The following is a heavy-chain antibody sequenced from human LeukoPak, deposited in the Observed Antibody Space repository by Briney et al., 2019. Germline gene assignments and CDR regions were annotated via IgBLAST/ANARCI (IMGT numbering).Heavy chain of an antibody. Sequence: PGGSLRLSCAASGFTFSSYAMNWVRQAPGKGLEWVSAITGGGSSTFYADSVKARFTISRDNSKNTLYLQMNGLRAEDTALYYCAKNPQGGYYGSGSYYWVYGGQGTLVTVSS. V-gene: IGHV3-23*01. CDR3: AKNPQGGYYGSGSYYWVY. CDR1: GFTFSSYA. J-gene: IGHJ4*02. CDR2: ITGGGSST. D-gene: IGHD3-10*01.